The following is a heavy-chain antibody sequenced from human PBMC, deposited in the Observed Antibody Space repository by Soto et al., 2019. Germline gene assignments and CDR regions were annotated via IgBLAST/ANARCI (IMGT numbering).Heavy chain of an antibody. CDR2: INPNSGGT. Sequence: ASVKVSCKASGFTFTRFYIHWVRQVPGQGLEWMGWINPNSGGTNYVQKFQGRVTMTKDTSINAAYMELSGLRSDDTDVYYCARATITRTIIDYCGPGTLVTVLL. CDR1: GFTFTRFY. D-gene: IGHD1-7*01. J-gene: IGHJ4*02. CDR3: ARATITRTIIDY. V-gene: IGHV1-2*02.